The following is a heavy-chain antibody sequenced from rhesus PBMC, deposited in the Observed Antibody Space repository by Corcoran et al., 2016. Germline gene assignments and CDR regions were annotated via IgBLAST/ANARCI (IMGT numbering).Heavy chain of an antibody. V-gene: IGHV4-80*01. CDR3: AIRSGTYRYYFDY. Sequence: QVQLQESGPGLVKPSETLSLTCTVSGASISRYWWRWIRPPPGKGLEWIGEINGNSGSTNYNPSLKSRVTISRDTSKNQFSLKLSSVTAADTAVYYCAIRSGTYRYYFDYWGQGVLVTVSS. CDR1: GASISRYW. D-gene: IGHD1-1*01. J-gene: IGHJ4*01. CDR2: INGNSGST.